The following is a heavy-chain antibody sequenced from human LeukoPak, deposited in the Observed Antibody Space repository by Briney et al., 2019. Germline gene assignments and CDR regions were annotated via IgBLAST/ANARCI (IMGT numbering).Heavy chain of an antibody. Sequence: SETLSLTCAVYGGSFSGYYWSWIRQPPGKGLEWIGEINHRGTTNYNPSLKSRVTISVDTSKNQFSLKLSSVTAADTAVYYCARHRNGYFDYWGQGTLVTVSS. CDR2: INHRGTT. CDR1: GGSFSGYY. V-gene: IGHV4-34*01. J-gene: IGHJ4*02. CDR3: ARHRNGYFDY.